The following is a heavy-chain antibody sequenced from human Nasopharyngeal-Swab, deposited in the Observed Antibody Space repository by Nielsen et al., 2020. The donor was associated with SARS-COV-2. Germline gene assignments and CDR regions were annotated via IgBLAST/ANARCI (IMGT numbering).Heavy chain of an antibody. CDR3: ARNSRYYYDSSGYYYAPYYYYYMDV. Sequence: WVRQAPGQGLEWMGIINPSGGSTSYAQKFQGRVTITADKSTSTAYMELSSLRSEDTAVYYCARNSRYYYDSSGYYYAPYYYYYMDVWGKGTTVTVSS. V-gene: IGHV1-46*01. D-gene: IGHD3-22*01. J-gene: IGHJ6*03. CDR2: INPSGGST.